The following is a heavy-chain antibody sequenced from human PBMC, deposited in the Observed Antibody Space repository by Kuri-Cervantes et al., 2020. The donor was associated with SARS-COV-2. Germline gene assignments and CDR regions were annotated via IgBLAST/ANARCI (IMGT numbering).Heavy chain of an antibody. CDR2: INHSRST. Sequence: SETLSLTCAVYGGSFSGYYWTWIRQPPGKGLEWIGEINHSRSTNYNPSLKSRVTISVDTSKNQISLKLSSVTAADTAVYYCARRLWSGYSFRYYHYMDVWGKGTTVTVSS. D-gene: IGHD3-3*01. J-gene: IGHJ6*03. CDR3: ARRLWSGYSFRYYHYMDV. CDR1: GGSFSGYY. V-gene: IGHV4-34*01.